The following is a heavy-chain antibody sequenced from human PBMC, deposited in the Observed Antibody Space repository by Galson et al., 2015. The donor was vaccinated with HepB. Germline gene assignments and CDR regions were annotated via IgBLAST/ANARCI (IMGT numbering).Heavy chain of an antibody. CDR1: GYTFTSYT. Sequence: SVKVSCKASGYTFTSYTISWVRQAPGQGLEWMGRIIPILGIANYAQKFQGRVTITADKSTSTAYMELSSLRSEDTAVYYCASSREPTDGGHYYYGMDVWGQGTTVTVSS. D-gene: IGHD1-26*01. CDR2: IIPILGIA. CDR3: ASSREPTDGGHYYYGMDV. J-gene: IGHJ6*02. V-gene: IGHV1-69*02.